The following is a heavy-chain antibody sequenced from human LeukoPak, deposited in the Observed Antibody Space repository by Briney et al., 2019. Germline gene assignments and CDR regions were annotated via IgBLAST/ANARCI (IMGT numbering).Heavy chain of an antibody. Sequence: ASVKVSCKASGYSFTSYGISWVRQAPGQGLEWMGWVNGYNGKTNYVQNLQDRVTMTTDTSTSTAYMELRSLRSDDTAVYYCARWGYDILTGYYKDDIDYWGQGTLVTVSS. J-gene: IGHJ4*02. D-gene: IGHD3-9*01. CDR2: VNGYNGKT. CDR1: GYSFTSYG. V-gene: IGHV1-18*01. CDR3: ARWGYDILTGYYKDDIDY.